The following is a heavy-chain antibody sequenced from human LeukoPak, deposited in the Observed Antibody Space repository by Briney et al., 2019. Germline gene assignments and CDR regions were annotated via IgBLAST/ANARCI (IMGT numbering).Heavy chain of an antibody. V-gene: IGHV3-11*04. J-gene: IGHJ6*03. D-gene: IGHD1-26*01. CDR2: ISSSGSTI. CDR1: GFTFSDYY. CDR3: ARDSGSYFYYYYYSMDV. Sequence: GGSLRLSCAASGFTFSDYYMSWIRQAPGKGLEWVSYISSSGSTIYYADSVKGRFTISRDNAKNSLYLQMNSLRAEDTAVYYCARDSGSYFYYYYYSMDVWGKGTTVTVSS.